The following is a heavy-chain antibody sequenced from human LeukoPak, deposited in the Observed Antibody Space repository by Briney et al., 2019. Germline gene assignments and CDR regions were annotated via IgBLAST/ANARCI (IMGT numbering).Heavy chain of an antibody. CDR1: GSTFTAYY. D-gene: IGHD3-10*01. J-gene: IGHJ5*01. CDR2: INPNSGST. Sequence: ASVKVSCKASGSTFTAYYMHWLRQAPGQGLEWMGWINPNSGSTKYAQKFQGRVTMTRDTSNSTAYMVLTRMSSDDTAVYYCARENYYASGSPSAGWFDSWGQGTLVTVSS. V-gene: IGHV1-2*02. CDR3: ARENYYASGSPSAGWFDS.